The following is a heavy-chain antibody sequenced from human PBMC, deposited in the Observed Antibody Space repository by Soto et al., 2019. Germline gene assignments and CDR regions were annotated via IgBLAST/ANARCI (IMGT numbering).Heavy chain of an antibody. V-gene: IGHV1-46*01. J-gene: IGHJ4*02. CDR2: INPSGGST. CDR1: GYIFINYY. Sequence: ASVKVSCKASGYIFINYYIHWVRQAPGQGLEWIGIINPSGGSTGYAQKFRGRVTMTRDTSTSRVYMELSSLRSEDTAVYYCARSAGSWFYFDYWGQGTLVTVSS. CDR3: ARSAGSWFYFDY. D-gene: IGHD1-26*01.